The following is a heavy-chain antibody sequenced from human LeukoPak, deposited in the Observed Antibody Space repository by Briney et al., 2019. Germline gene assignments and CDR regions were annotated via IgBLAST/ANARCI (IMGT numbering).Heavy chain of an antibody. CDR3: ARRKYVGVRGVISAFDI. Sequence: SETLSLTCTVSGGSISSGGYYWSWLRQPAGKGLEWIGRIYTRGSTNYNPSLKSRVTISIDTSKNQFSLKLSSVTAADTAVYYCARRKYVGVRGVISAFDIWGQGTMVTVSS. CDR2: IYTRGST. J-gene: IGHJ3*02. V-gene: IGHV4-61*02. CDR1: GGSISSGGYY. D-gene: IGHD3-10*01.